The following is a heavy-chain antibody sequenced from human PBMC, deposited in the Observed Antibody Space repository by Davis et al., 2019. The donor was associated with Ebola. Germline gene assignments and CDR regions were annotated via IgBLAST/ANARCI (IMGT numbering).Heavy chain of an antibody. V-gene: IGHV1-3*01. D-gene: IGHD6-19*01. CDR2: IHGGNGNR. CDR1: GYTFTNYA. Sequence: ASVKVSCKAPGYTFTNYAMHWVRQAPGQWLEWMGWIHGGNGNRKYSQKFQGRVTITMDTSASTAYMELSSLRSEDTAVYYCARAAFGYNSGWYADYWGQGTLVTVSS. J-gene: IGHJ4*02. CDR3: ARAAFGYNSGWYADY.